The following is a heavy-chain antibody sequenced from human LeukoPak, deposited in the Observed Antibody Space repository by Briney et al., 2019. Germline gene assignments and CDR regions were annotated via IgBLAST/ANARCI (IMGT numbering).Heavy chain of an antibody. V-gene: IGHV3-74*01. CDR1: GFTFSSYW. CDR2: INSDGSGT. Sequence: PGGSLRLSCAASGFTFSSYWMHWVRQAPGKGLVWVSRINSDGSGTSYADSVKGRFTISRDNAKNTLYLQMNSLRAEDTAVYYCARIAVAGHYYYYGMDVWGQGTTVTVSS. J-gene: IGHJ6*02. CDR3: ARIAVAGHYYYYGMDV. D-gene: IGHD6-19*01.